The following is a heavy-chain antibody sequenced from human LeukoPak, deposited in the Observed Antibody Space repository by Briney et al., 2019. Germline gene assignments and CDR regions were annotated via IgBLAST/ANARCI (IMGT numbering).Heavy chain of an antibody. D-gene: IGHD4-11*01. CDR3: ARDSITVTTRGGSSNMDV. V-gene: IGHV4-39*07. CDR1: RGSISSSSYY. J-gene: IGHJ6*03. CDR2: ICHSGST. Sequence: NPSETLSLTCTVSRGSISSSSYYWGWTRQPPGKGMEWIGSICHSGSTYYNPSLKSRVTISVDTSKNQFSLKLSSVTAADTAVYYCARDSITVTTRGGSSNMDVWGKGTTVAVCS.